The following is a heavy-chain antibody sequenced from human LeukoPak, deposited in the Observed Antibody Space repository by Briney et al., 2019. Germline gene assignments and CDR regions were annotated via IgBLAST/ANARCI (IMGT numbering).Heavy chain of an antibody. D-gene: IGHD2-15*01. CDR2: ISGSGGSI. V-gene: IGHV3-23*01. CDR1: GFTFSSYA. J-gene: IGHJ4*02. CDR3: AKAPVVVTRYFDY. Sequence: GGSLRLSCAASGFTFSSYAMSWVRQAPGEGVVWVSAISGSGGSIYYADSVKGRFTISRDNSKNTLYLQMNSLRAEDTAVYYCAKAPVVVTRYFDYWGQGTLVTVSS.